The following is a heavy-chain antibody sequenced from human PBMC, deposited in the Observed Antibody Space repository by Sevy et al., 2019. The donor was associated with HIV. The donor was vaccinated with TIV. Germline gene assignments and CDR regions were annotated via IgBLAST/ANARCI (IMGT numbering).Heavy chain of an antibody. Sequence: ASVKVSCKVSGYTLTKLSIHWVRQAPGKGLEWMGTFDPEDGETIYAQKFQGRVTMTEDTSIDTAYMELSSLRSEDTAVFYCAITKDYYDNSGYPFDYWGQGTLVTVSS. D-gene: IGHD3-22*01. CDR3: AITKDYYDNSGYPFDY. V-gene: IGHV1-24*01. CDR2: FDPEDGET. J-gene: IGHJ4*02. CDR1: GYTLTKLS.